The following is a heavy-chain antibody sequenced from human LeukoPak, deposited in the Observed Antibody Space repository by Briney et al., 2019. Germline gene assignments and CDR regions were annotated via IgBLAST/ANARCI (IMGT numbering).Heavy chain of an antibody. V-gene: IGHV3-21*01. CDR2: ISSSSSYI. Sequence: GGSLRLSCAASGFTFKTYTMHWVRQAPGMGLEWVSSISSSSSYIFYADSVKGRFTISRDNAKNSLYLQMNSLRAEDTAVYYCGYCSSTSCYNWGQGTLVTVSS. CDR1: GFTFKTYT. D-gene: IGHD2-2*01. J-gene: IGHJ4*02. CDR3: GYCSSTSCYN.